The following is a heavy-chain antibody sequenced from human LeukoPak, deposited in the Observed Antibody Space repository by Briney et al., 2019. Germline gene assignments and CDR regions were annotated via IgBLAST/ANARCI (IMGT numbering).Heavy chain of an antibody. CDR3: ARENDYVWGSYRPTDAFDI. J-gene: IGHJ3*02. CDR2: MSFDGNDK. V-gene: IGHV3-30*04. Sequence: GGSLRLSCAASGFAFSECPMHWVRQAPGKGLEWVAVMSFDGNDKYYADSVKGRFSISRDNSKNTLYLQMNSLRAEDTAVYYCARENDYVWGSYRPTDAFDIWGQGTMVTVSS. CDR1: GFAFSECP. D-gene: IGHD3-16*02.